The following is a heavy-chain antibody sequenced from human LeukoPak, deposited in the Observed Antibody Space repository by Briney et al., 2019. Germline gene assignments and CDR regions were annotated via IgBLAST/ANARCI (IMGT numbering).Heavy chain of an antibody. D-gene: IGHD3-10*01. Sequence: ASVKVSCKASGGTFSSYAISWVRQAPGQGLEWMGGIIPIFGTANYAQKFQGRVTITADKSTSTASMELSSLRSEDTAVYYCARQVWFGESHFDYWGQGTLVTVSS. V-gene: IGHV1-69*06. J-gene: IGHJ4*02. CDR2: IIPIFGTA. CDR3: ARQVWFGESHFDY. CDR1: GGTFSSYA.